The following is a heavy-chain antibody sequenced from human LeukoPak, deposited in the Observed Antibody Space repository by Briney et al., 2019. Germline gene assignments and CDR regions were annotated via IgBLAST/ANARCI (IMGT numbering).Heavy chain of an antibody. Sequence: SETLSLTCTVSGGSISSSSYYWGWIRQPPGKGLEWIVSIYYSGSTYYNPSLKSRVTISVDTSKNQFSLKLSSVTAADTAVYYCARVGTGIVGATNDHYYYYMDVWGKGTTVTISS. CDR1: GGSISSSSYY. J-gene: IGHJ6*03. CDR3: ARVGTGIVGATNDHYYYYMDV. V-gene: IGHV4-39*07. D-gene: IGHD1-26*01. CDR2: IYYSGST.